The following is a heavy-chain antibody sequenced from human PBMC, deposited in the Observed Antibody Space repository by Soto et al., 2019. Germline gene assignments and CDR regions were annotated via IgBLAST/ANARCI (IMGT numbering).Heavy chain of an antibody. CDR3: AKGSHYDILTAYHAFDF. CDR1: GFIFSNYA. V-gene: IGHV3-23*01. CDR2: TSGGGGGT. J-gene: IGHJ4*02. D-gene: IGHD3-9*01. Sequence: EVQLLESGGGLVQPGWSLRLSCSASGFIFSNYAMSWVRQAPGKGLEWVSSTSGGGGGTHYADSVKGRFTISRDNSKNTLHLQMNRLRAEDTAVYYCAKGSHYDILTAYHAFDFWGQGTLVTVSS.